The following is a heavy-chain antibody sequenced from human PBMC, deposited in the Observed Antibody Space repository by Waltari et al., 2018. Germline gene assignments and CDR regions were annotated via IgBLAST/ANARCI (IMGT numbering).Heavy chain of an antibody. CDR2: INHSGST. CDR1: GGSFRGYY. J-gene: IGHJ6*02. CDR3: ARGGGSSWHKYGMDV. V-gene: IGHV4-34*01. D-gene: IGHD6-13*01. Sequence: QVQLQQWGAGLFKPSETLSLTCAVYGGSFRGYYWSWIRQPPGKGLEWIGEINHSGSTNYNPSLKSRVTISVDTSKNQFSLKLSSVTAADTAVYYCARGGGSSWHKYGMDVWGQGTTVTVSS.